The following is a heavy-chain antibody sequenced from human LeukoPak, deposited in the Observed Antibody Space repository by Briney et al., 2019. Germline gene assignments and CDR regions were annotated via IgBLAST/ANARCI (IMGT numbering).Heavy chain of an antibody. Sequence: SSETLSLTCSVSGASISRYYWSWIRQPAGKGLEWIGRIYTSGSMHYNPSLKSRVTISVDTSKNQFSLKLSSVTAADTAVYYCATKIMVRGVINDYWGQGTLVTVSS. CDR3: ATKIMVRGVINDY. V-gene: IGHV4-4*07. D-gene: IGHD3-10*01. J-gene: IGHJ4*02. CDR2: IYTSGSM. CDR1: GASISRYY.